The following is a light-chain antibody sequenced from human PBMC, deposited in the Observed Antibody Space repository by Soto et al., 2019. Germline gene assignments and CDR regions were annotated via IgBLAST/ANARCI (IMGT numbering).Light chain of an antibody. J-gene: IGLJ7*01. V-gene: IGLV3-25*03. CDR1: ELPKQY. CDR2: KDS. CDR3: QSADSSGTYAV. Sequence: SYELTQPPSVSVSPGQTARITCSGDELPKQYAYWYQQKPGQAPVLMIYKDSERPSGIPERFSGSSSGTTVTLTISGVQAEDEADYYCQSADSSGTYAVFGGGTQLTVL.